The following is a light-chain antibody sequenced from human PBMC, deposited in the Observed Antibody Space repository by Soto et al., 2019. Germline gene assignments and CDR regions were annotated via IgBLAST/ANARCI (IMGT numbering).Light chain of an antibody. CDR3: QQYGSSPRT. J-gene: IGKJ1*01. Sequence: EIVLTQSPGTLSLSPGERATLSCRASQSLSSSQLAWYQQKPGQAPRLLIHDASSRATGISDRFTGSGSGTDFTLTITTLEPEDFAMYYCQQYGSSPRTFGLGTKVEI. CDR1: QSLSSSQ. CDR2: DAS. V-gene: IGKV3-20*01.